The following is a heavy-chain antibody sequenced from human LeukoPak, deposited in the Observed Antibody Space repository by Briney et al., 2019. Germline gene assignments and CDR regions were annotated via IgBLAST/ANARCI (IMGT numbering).Heavy chain of an antibody. D-gene: IGHD4-4*01. Sequence: SETLSLTCAVYGGSFSGYYWSWIRQPPGKGLEWIGEINHSGSTNYNPSLKSRVTISVDTSKNQFSLKLSSVTAADTAVYYCARAEKKPWHSTFDYRGQGTLVTVSS. CDR3: ARAEKKPWHSTFDY. V-gene: IGHV4-34*01. CDR1: GGSFSGYY. CDR2: INHSGST. J-gene: IGHJ4*02.